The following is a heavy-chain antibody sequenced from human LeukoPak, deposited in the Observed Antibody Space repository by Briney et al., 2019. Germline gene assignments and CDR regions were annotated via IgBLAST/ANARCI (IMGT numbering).Heavy chain of an antibody. CDR1: GCSISSYY. CDR2: IYYSGST. V-gene: IGHV4-59*12. J-gene: IGHJ3*02. D-gene: IGHD4-17*01. CDR3: ARERSRGAVRDAFDI. Sequence: SETLSLTCTVSGCSISSYYWSWIRQPPGKGLEWIGYIYYSGSTNYNPSLKSRVTISVDTSKNQFSLKLSSVTAADTAVYYCARERSRGAVRDAFDIWGQGTMVTVSS.